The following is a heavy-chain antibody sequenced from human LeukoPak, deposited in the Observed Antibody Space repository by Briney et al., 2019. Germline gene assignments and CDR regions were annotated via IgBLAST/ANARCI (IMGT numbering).Heavy chain of an antibody. CDR2: IYHSGST. J-gene: IGHJ4*02. CDR1: GYSISSGYY. D-gene: IGHD6-13*01. V-gene: IGHV4-38-2*02. CDR3: ARYLRGSSSWYGELGY. Sequence: PSETLSLTCTVSGYSISSGYYWGWIRQPPGKGLEWIGIIYHSGSTYYNPSLKSRVTISVDTSKNQFSLKLSSVTATDTAVYYCARYLRGSSSWYGELGYWGQGTLVTVSS.